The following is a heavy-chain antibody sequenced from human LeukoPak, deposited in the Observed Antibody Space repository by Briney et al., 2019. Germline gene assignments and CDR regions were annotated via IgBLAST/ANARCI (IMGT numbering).Heavy chain of an antibody. J-gene: IGHJ5*02. CDR2: ISSSSSYI. V-gene: IGHV3-21*01. Sequence: GGSLRLSCAASGFTFSSYSMNWVRQAPGKGLEWASSISSSSSYIYYADSVKGRFTISRDNAKNSLYLQMNSLRAEDTAVYYCARLGYSRRYYDFWSGYSGWFDPWGQGTLVTASS. D-gene: IGHD3-3*01. CDR3: ARLGYSRRYYDFWSGYSGWFDP. CDR1: GFTFSSYS.